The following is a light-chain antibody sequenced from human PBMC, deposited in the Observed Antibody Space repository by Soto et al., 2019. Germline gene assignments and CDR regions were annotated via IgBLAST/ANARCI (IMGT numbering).Light chain of an antibody. V-gene: IGLV2-23*01. CDR2: EGS. Sequence: QSALTQPASVSGSPGQSITISCTGTSSDVGSYNLVSWCQQHPGKAPKLVIYEGSKRPSGVSNRFSGSKSGNTASLTIFGLQAEDEADYYCCSYAGSSTWVFGTGTKVTVL. CDR1: SSDVGSYNL. CDR3: CSYAGSSTWV. J-gene: IGLJ1*01.